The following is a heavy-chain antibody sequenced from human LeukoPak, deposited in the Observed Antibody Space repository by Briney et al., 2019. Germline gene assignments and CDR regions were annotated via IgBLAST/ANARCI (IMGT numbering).Heavy chain of an antibody. CDR3: ARCAVVTASYFDY. Sequence: PSETLSLTCAVYGGSFSGYYWSWIRQPPGKGLEWIGEINHSGSTNYNPSLKSRVTISVDTSKNQFSLKLSSVTAADTAVYYCARCAVVTASYFDYWGQGTLVTVCS. CDR1: GGSFSGYY. CDR2: INHSGST. D-gene: IGHD2-21*02. V-gene: IGHV4-34*01. J-gene: IGHJ4*02.